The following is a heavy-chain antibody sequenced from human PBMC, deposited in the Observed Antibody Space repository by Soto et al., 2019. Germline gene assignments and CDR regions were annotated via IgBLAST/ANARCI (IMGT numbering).Heavy chain of an antibody. V-gene: IGHV3-33*01. J-gene: IGHJ5*02. CDR2: IWYDGSNK. D-gene: IGHD2-2*01. CDR3: ARDRDIVVVPAAMGNWFDP. Sequence: GGSLRLSCAASGFTFSSYGMHWVRQAPGKGLEWVAVIWYDGSNKYYADSVKGRFTISRDNSKNTLYLQMNSLRAEDTAVYYCARDRDIVVVPAAMGNWFDPWGQGTLVTVSS. CDR1: GFTFSSYG.